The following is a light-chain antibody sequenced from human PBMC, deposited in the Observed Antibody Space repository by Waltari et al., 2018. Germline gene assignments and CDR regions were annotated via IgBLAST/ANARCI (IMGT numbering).Light chain of an antibody. CDR2: WNS. J-gene: IGLJ1*01. CDR3: QSYDSSLSGSYV. CDR1: SSNIGAGYD. Sequence: QSVLTQPPSVSGAPGQRVTISCTGSSSNIGAGYDVHWYQQLPGTAPKLLIYWNSNRPSAVPDRFSGSKSGTSASLAITGLQAEDEADYYCQSYDSSLSGSYVFGTGTKVTVL. V-gene: IGLV1-40*01.